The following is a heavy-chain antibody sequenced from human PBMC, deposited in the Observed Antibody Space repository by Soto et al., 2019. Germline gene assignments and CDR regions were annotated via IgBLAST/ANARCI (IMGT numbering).Heavy chain of an antibody. CDR3: ARDRPPGIAAAGKNWFDP. CDR1: GYTFTGYY. CDR2: INPNSGGT. V-gene: IGHV1-2*04. J-gene: IGHJ5*02. D-gene: IGHD6-13*01. Sequence: GASVKVSCKASGYTFTGYYMHWVRQAPGQGLEWMGWINPNSGGTNYAQKFQGWVTMTRDTSISTAYMELSRLRSDDTAVYYCARDRPPGIAAAGKNWFDPWGQGTLVTVSS.